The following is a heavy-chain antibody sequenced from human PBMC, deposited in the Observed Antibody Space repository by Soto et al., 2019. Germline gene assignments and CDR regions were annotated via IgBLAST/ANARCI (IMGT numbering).Heavy chain of an antibody. J-gene: IGHJ4*02. V-gene: IGHV2-70*11. Sequence: SGPTLVNPTQTLTLTCAFSGFSLSTSGMSVSWIRQPPGKALEWLARIDWDGDKKYSTSLKTRLTVSKDTSKNQVVLTMTNMDPVDTATYYCSRIVMAARPRAFDYWGQGAXVTVSS. CDR3: SRIVMAARPRAFDY. CDR1: GFSLSTSGMS. CDR2: IDWDGDK. D-gene: IGHD6-6*01.